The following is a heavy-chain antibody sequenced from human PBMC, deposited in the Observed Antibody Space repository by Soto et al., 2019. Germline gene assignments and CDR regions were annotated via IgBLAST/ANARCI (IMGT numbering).Heavy chain of an antibody. CDR1: GGSFSGYY. V-gene: IGHV4-34*01. CDR2: INHSGST. D-gene: IGHD2-15*01. Sequence: SETLSLTCAVYGGSFSGYYWSWIRQPPGKGLEWIGEINHSGSTNYNPSLKSRVTISVDTSKNQFSLKLSSVTAADTAVYYCAREPIWRSHPIFDSWGQGTLVTVSS. CDR3: AREPIWRSHPIFDS. J-gene: IGHJ4*02.